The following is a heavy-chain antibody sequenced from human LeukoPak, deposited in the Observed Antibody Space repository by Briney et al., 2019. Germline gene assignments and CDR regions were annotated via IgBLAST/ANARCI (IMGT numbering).Heavy chain of an antibody. J-gene: IGHJ2*01. Sequence: SETLSLTCTVSGGSMSNYFWSWIRQPPGKGLEWIGYMSSSGSPNYNPSLKSRVTISVDTSNSQFSLKLISVTAADTAVYYCARRGPNSGSYSHFDLWGRGTLITVSS. D-gene: IGHD1-26*01. CDR2: MSSSGSP. V-gene: IGHV4-59*01. CDR1: GGSMSNYF. CDR3: ARRGPNSGSYSHFDL.